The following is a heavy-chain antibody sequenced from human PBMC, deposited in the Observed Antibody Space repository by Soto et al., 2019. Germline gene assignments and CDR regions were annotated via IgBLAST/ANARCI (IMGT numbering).Heavy chain of an antibody. CDR1: GFTFSSYS. D-gene: IGHD3-9*01. Sequence: GGSLRLSCAASGFTFSSYSMNWVRQAPGKGLEWVSSISSSSSYIYYADSVKGRFTISRDNAKNSLYLQMNSLRAEDTAVYYCAREYDILTGYGYYYGMDVWGQGTTVTVSS. CDR2: ISSSSSYI. V-gene: IGHV3-21*01. J-gene: IGHJ6*02. CDR3: AREYDILTGYGYYYGMDV.